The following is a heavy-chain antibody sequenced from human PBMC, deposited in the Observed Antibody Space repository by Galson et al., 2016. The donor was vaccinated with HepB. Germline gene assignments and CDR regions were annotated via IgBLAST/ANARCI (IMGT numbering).Heavy chain of an antibody. CDR1: GFNFEDYT. V-gene: IGHV3-43*01. CDR2: ITWDSGST. Sequence: SLRLSCAASGFNFEDYTMHWVRQTPGQGLEWVSLITWDSGSTYYAASLKGRFTISRDNSKKSLYLQMKSLTAEDTAFYYCVKDLGRFVLDGGYFDYWGQGTLVTVSS. D-gene: IGHD6-6*01. CDR3: VKDLGRFVLDGGYFDY. J-gene: IGHJ4*02.